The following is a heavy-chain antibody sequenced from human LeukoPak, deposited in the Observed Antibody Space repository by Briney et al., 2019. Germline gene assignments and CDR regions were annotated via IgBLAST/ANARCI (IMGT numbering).Heavy chain of an antibody. CDR2: IYSGGST. D-gene: IGHD6-6*01. CDR1: GFTVSSNY. Sequence: GGSLRLSCAASGFTVSSNYMNWVRQAPGKGLEWVSVIYSGGSTYYADSVKGRFTISRDNSKNTLYLQMYSLRAEDTAVYYCAREYSSSPYYFDYWGQGTLVTVSS. CDR3: AREYSSSPYYFDY. J-gene: IGHJ4*02. V-gene: IGHV3-66*01.